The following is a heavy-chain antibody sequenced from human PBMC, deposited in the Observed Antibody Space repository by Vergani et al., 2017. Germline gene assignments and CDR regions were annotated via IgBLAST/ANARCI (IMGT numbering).Heavy chain of an antibody. CDR2: IWYDGSNK. CDR3: ARWGNVKRLDS. Sequence: QVQLVESERGVVQPGRSLTLSCVASGFTFSSYGMLWVRQAPGKGLEWVAVIWYDGSNKYYGDSMKGRFTIFRDNSKNTLYLQMNSLRVEDTAIYYCARWGNVKRLDSWGQGTLVTVSS. V-gene: IGHV3-33*01. D-gene: IGHD1-26*01. CDR1: GFTFSSYG. J-gene: IGHJ5*01.